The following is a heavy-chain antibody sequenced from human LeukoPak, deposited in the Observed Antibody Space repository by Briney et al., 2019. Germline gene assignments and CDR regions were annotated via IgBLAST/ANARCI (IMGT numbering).Heavy chain of an antibody. V-gene: IGHV1-18*01. CDR3: ARVGVVVPAAEGGGTDY. D-gene: IGHD2-2*01. CDR2: ISAYNGNT. CDR1: GYTFTSYG. J-gene: IGHJ4*02. Sequence: ASVKVSCKASGYTFTSYGISWVRQAPGQGLEWMGWISAYNGNTNYAQKLQGRVTITTDTSTSTAYMELRSLRSEDTAVYYCARVGVVVPAAEGGGTDYWGQGTLVTVSS.